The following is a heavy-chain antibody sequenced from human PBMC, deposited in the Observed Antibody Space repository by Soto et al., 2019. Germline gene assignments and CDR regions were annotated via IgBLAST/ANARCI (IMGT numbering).Heavy chain of an antibody. V-gene: IGHV3-30*18. CDR1: GFTFRSYG. Sequence: QVQLLESGGGVVQPGGSLTLSCKVSGFTFRSYGMHWVRQAPGKGLEWVAVISYNGRTEDLADAVKGRFTISRDDSKDTLYLHMNSLRVEDTAVYFCAKQTWDHYDSSGYGHWGPGTVVIVSS. CDR3: AKQTWDHYDSSGYGH. D-gene: IGHD3-22*01. J-gene: IGHJ4*02. CDR2: ISYNGRTE.